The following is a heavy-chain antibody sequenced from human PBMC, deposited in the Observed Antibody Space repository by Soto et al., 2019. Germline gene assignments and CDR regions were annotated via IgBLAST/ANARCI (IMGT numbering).Heavy chain of an antibody. Sequence: GASVKVSCKASGFTFTSSAVQWVRQARGQRLEWIGWIVVGSGNTNYAQKFQERVTITRDMSTSTAYMELSSLRSEDTAVYYCAADSKNDFWSGYWTYGMDVWGQGTTVTVS. CDR1: GFTFTSSA. CDR2: IVVGSGNT. V-gene: IGHV1-58*01. J-gene: IGHJ6*02. CDR3: AADSKNDFWSGYWTYGMDV. D-gene: IGHD3-3*01.